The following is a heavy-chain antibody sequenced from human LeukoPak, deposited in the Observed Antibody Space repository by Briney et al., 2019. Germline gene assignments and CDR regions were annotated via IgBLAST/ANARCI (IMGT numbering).Heavy chain of an antibody. D-gene: IGHD2-15*01. CDR3: ARGRGTSGSNRDFYYYYYMDV. V-gene: IGHV1-18*01. Sequence: ASVKVSCKASGYTFTSCGISWVRQAPGQGLEWMGWISAYNGNANYAQKLQGRVTMTTDTSTSTAYMELRSLRSDDTAVYYCARGRGTSGSNRDFYYYYYMDVWGKGTTVTVSS. J-gene: IGHJ6*03. CDR2: ISAYNGNA. CDR1: GYTFTSCG.